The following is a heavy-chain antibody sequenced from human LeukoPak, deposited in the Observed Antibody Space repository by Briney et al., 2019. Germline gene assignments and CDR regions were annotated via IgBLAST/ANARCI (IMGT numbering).Heavy chain of an antibody. D-gene: IGHD6-13*01. Sequence: KPGGSLRLSXAASGFTFSDYYMSWIRQAPGKGLEWVSYISSSGSTIYYADSVKGRFTISRDNAKNSLYLQMNSLRAEDTAVYYCARGDSSSWYDWFDPWGQGTLVTVSS. CDR3: ARGDSSSWYDWFDP. J-gene: IGHJ5*02. CDR2: ISSSGSTI. V-gene: IGHV3-11*04. CDR1: GFTFSDYY.